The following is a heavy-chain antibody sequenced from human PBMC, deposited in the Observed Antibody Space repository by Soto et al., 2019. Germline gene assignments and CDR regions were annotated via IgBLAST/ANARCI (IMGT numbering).Heavy chain of an antibody. CDR2: INPSDGST. Sequence: EASVKVSCKASGYTFTSYYIHWVRQAPGQGLEWMGIINPSDGSTTYAQKFQGRVTMTRDTSTSTVYMELSSLRSEDTAVYYCARDSGRSDVVPAAISAMDVWGQGTTVTVSS. D-gene: IGHD2-2*01. CDR1: GYTFTSYY. V-gene: IGHV1-46*01. J-gene: IGHJ6*02. CDR3: ARDSGRSDVVPAAISAMDV.